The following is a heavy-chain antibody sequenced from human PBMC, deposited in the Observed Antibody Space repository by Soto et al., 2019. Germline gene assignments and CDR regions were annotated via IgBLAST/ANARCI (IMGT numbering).Heavy chain of an antibody. Sequence: EVQLEQSGAEVKKPGESLTISCKGSGYSFAGYWITWVRQMPGKGLEWMGRIDPSDSQTYYSPSFRGHVTISAAKSITTVFLQLSSLRASDTAMYYCARQIYDSDSGPNFQYSFDSWGQGTLVTVSS. D-gene: IGHD3-22*01. V-gene: IGHV5-10-1*03. CDR2: IDPSDSQT. J-gene: IGHJ4*02. CDR3: ARQIYDSDSGPNFQYSFDS. CDR1: GYSFAGYW.